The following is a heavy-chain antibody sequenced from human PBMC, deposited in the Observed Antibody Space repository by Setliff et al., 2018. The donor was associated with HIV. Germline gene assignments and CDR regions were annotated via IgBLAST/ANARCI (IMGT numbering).Heavy chain of an antibody. V-gene: IGHV4-34*01. J-gene: IGHJ2*01. CDR2: ISHSGTT. CDR1: GGSFIGYH. CDR3: ARVGRDRLVVSGLYFDL. D-gene: IGHD6-19*01. Sequence: LSLTCRVSGGSFIGYHWSWVRQSPTKGLQWIGEISHSGTTKYNPSLKSLFAMSADTSKSEFSLKMTSVTAADTAVYYCARVGRDRLVVSGLYFDLWGRGTLVTVSS.